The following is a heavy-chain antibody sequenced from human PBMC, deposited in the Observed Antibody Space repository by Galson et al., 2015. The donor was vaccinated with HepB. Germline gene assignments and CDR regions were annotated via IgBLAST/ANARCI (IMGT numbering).Heavy chain of an antibody. CDR2: INSDESST. CDR3: VRAIGLDFDY. V-gene: IGHV3-74*01. J-gene: IGHJ4*02. D-gene: IGHD2/OR15-2a*01. CDR1: GFTFSSSW. Sequence: SLRLSCAASGFTFSSSWMHWVRQAPGKGLVWVSRINSDESSTSYADSVKGRFTISRDNGKNTLYLQMNSLRAEDTAVYYCVRAIGLDFDYWGQGTLVTASS.